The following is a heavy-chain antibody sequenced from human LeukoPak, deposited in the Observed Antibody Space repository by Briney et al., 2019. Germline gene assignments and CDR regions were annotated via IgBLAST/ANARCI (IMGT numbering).Heavy chain of an antibody. CDR1: GYTFTGYY. Sequence: GASVKVSCKASGYTFTGYYMHWVRQAPGQGLEWKGWINPNSGGTNYAQKFQGRVTMTRDTSISTAYMELSRLRSDDTAVYYCARVPFYYDSSGYLVYWGQGTLVTVSS. J-gene: IGHJ4*02. D-gene: IGHD3-22*01. CDR2: INPNSGGT. V-gene: IGHV1-2*02. CDR3: ARVPFYYDSSGYLVY.